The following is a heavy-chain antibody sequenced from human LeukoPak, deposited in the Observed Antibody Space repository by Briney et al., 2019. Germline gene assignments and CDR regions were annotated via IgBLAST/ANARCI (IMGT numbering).Heavy chain of an antibody. Sequence: PSETLSPTCRVSGASISGYYWSWIRQPPGKGLEWIGHMYYSGGTTYNPSLKSRVSISLDTSKKHFSLKLSSVTAADTAVYYCAGTGLFFDYWSQGTLVTVSS. D-gene: IGHD7-27*01. CDR2: MYYSGGT. CDR1: GASISGYY. CDR3: AGTGLFFDY. J-gene: IGHJ4*02. V-gene: IGHV4-59*01.